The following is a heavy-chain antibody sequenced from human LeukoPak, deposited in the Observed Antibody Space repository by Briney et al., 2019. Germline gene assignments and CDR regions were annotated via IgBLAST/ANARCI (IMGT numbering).Heavy chain of an antibody. CDR3: AKHMRATNTYSFFGLDV. D-gene: IGHD1-26*01. CDR2: INWNGGGT. J-gene: IGHJ6*04. CDR1: GFTFKDYG. Sequence: GRSLRLSCAATGFTFKDYGMHWVRQPPGKGLEWVSSINWNGGGTDYADSVKGLFTISRDNAKNSLYLQLSSLRPEDTALYYCAKHMRATNTYSFFGLDVWGKGTTVTVSS. V-gene: IGHV3-9*01.